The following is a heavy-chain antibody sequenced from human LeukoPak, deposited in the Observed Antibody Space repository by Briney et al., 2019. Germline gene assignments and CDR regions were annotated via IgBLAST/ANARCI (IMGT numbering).Heavy chain of an antibody. Sequence: PGGSLRLLCAASGFTAITHYKIWVRQAPGKGLEWVSVLYSDGNTKYADSVQGRFTISRDNSKNTLYLEMNSLSPDDTAVYYCAKGVDTLAANTLAYWGQGTLVTVSS. CDR1: GFTAITHY. J-gene: IGHJ4*02. CDR3: AKGVDTLAANTLAY. D-gene: IGHD5-12*01. CDR2: LYSDGNT. V-gene: IGHV3-53*01.